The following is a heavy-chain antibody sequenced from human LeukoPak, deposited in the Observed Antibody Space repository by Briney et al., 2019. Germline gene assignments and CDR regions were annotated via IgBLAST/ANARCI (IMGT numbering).Heavy chain of an antibody. V-gene: IGHV3-7*03. Sequence: SGGSLRLSCAASGFNFNNAWMNWARQAPGKGLEWVASINHNGNVNYYVDSVKGRLTISRDNAKNSLYLQMSNLRAEDTAVYFCARGGGLDVWGQGATVTVSS. CDR1: GFNFNNAW. D-gene: IGHD3-16*01. CDR2: INHNGNVN. CDR3: ARGGGLDV. J-gene: IGHJ6*02.